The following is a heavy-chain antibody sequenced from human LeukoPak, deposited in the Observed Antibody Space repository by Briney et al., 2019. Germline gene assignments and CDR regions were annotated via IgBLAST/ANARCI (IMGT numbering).Heavy chain of an antibody. CDR1: GYTFTSYG. Sequence: ASVKVSCKASGYTFTSYGISWVRQAPGQGLEWMGIINPSGGSTSYAQKFQGRVTMTRDTSTSTVYMELSSLRSEDTAVYYCARNGYCSSTSCYRWWYFDLWGRGTLVTVSS. D-gene: IGHD2-2*03. V-gene: IGHV1-46*01. J-gene: IGHJ2*01. CDR2: INPSGGST. CDR3: ARNGYCSSTSCYRWWYFDL.